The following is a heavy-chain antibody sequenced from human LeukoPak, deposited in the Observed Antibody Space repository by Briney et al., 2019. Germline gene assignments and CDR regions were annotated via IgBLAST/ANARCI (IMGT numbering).Heavy chain of an antibody. J-gene: IGHJ6*02. CDR1: GGSFSGHY. D-gene: IGHD1-26*01. Sequence: SETLSLTCAVSGGSFSGHYWSWIRQPPGKGLEWIGYIYYSGSTNYNPSLKSRVTISVDTSKNQFSLKLSSVTAADTAVYYCARLKVGATLYYYGMDVWGQGTTVTVSS. V-gene: IGHV4-59*08. CDR2: IYYSGST. CDR3: ARLKVGATLYYYGMDV.